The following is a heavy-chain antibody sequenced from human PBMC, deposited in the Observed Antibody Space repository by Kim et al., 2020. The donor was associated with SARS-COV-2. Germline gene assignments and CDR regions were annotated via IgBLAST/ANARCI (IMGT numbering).Heavy chain of an antibody. CDR1: GDSISSGGYY. J-gene: IGHJ4*01. Sequence: SETLSLTCAVSGDSISSGGYYWSWIRQHPGKGLEWIGYIYYSGSAYYNPSLKSRVTMSVDTSRNQFSLKLRSLTAADTAVYYCARGRHIVARRTSFDSWG. D-gene: IGHD5-12*01. CDR2: IYYSGSA. V-gene: IGHV4-31*11. CDR3: ARGRHIVARRTSFDS.